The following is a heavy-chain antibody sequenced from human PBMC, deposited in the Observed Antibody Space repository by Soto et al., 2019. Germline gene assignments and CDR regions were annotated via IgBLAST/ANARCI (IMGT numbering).Heavy chain of an antibody. CDR2: ISYDGSNK. V-gene: IGHV3-30-3*01. CDR3: ARAFRTGYSSSWYDY. Sequence: PGGSLRLSCAASGFTFSSYAMHWVRQAPGKGLEWVAVISYDGSNKYYADSVKGRFTISRDNSKNTLYLQMNSLRAEDTAVYYCARAFRTGYSSSWYDYWGQGTLVTVSS. J-gene: IGHJ4*02. CDR1: GFTFSSYA. D-gene: IGHD6-13*01.